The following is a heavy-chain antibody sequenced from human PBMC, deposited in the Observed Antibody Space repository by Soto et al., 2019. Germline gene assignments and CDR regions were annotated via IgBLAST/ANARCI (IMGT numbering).Heavy chain of an antibody. D-gene: IGHD3-3*01. CDR1: GFSLSNSRMG. CDR3: ARMNVPLYDFWSCYVWFDP. J-gene: IGHJ5*02. V-gene: IGHV2-26*01. CDR2: IFSNDEK. Sequence: QVTLKESGPVLVKPTETLTLTCSVSGFSLSNSRMGVSWIRQPPGKALAWLALIFSNDEKSYSTSLKSRLTLSKDTSQSQVFLTMTNMDPVDTATYYCARMNVPLYDFWSCYVWFDPWGLGTLVTVSS.